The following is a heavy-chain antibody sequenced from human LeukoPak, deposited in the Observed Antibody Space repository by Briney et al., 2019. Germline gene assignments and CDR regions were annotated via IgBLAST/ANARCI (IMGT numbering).Heavy chain of an antibody. CDR3: ARAYYYDSSGYPEAFDY. Sequence: SQTLSLTCAVSGGSISSGGYSWSWIRQPPGKGLEWIGYIYHSGSTYYNPSLKSRVTISVDRSKNQFSLKLSSVTAADTAVYYCARAYYYDSSGYPEAFDYWGQGTLVTVSS. D-gene: IGHD3-22*01. CDR1: GGSISSGGYS. J-gene: IGHJ4*02. V-gene: IGHV4-30-2*01. CDR2: IYHSGST.